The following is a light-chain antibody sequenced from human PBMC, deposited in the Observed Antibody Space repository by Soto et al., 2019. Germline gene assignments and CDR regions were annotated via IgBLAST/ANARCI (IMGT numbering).Light chain of an antibody. Sequence: EIVLTQSPATVSVSPGERATLSCRASQSLSNYLGWYQQKPGQAPRLLIYAASNRATATPGRFSGSGSGTDFTLTISRLEPEDEAFYYCQQYGSSPWTFGQGTKVDI. V-gene: IGKV3-20*01. CDR1: QSLSNY. J-gene: IGKJ1*01. CDR3: QQYGSSPWT. CDR2: AAS.